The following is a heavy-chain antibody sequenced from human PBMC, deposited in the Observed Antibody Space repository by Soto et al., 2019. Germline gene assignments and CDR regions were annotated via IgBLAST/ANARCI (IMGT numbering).Heavy chain of an antibody. D-gene: IGHD1-26*01. Sequence: GESLKISCKGSGYIFRTSWIGWVRQMPGKGLEWMGITYPGDSDTRYSPSFQGQVTISADKSISTAYLQWSSLKASDTAMYYCARLMKATLFYYYGMDVWGQGTTVTVSS. CDR2: TYPGDSDT. CDR1: GYIFRTSW. V-gene: IGHV5-51*01. CDR3: ARLMKATLFYYYGMDV. J-gene: IGHJ6*02.